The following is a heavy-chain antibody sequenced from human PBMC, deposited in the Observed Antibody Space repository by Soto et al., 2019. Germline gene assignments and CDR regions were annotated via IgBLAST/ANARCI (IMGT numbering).Heavy chain of an antibody. CDR2: INWNGGST. CDR1: GFTFDDYG. D-gene: IGHD3-22*01. J-gene: IGHJ4*02. V-gene: IGHV3-20*04. CDR3: ARDEYYYDSSGYSFSY. Sequence: GSLRLSCAASGFTFDDYGVIWVRHTPWNWLECVSGINWNGGSTGYADSVKGRFTISRDNAKNSLYLQMNSLRAEDTALYYCARDEYYYDSSGYSFSYWGQGTLVTVSS.